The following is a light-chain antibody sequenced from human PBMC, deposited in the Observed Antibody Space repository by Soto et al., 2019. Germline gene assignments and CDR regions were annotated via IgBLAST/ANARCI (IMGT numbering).Light chain of an antibody. V-gene: IGKV1-5*03. CDR3: LQYLSYPT. Sequence: DIQMTQSPSTLSASVGDRVTITCRASQSISSWLAWYQQKPGKAPKLLFYKASSLESGVPSRFSGSGSGTAFSLTNSSMQLDDFASYCCLQYLSYPTFGQGTKVEIK. J-gene: IGKJ1*01. CDR1: QSISSW. CDR2: KAS.